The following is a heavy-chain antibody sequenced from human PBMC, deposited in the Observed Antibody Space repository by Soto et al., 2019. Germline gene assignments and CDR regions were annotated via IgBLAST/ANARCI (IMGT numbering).Heavy chain of an antibody. V-gene: IGHV1-18*01. D-gene: IGHD2-21*02. CDR3: ARYCGGDCHTD. CDR2: ISAYDGNT. J-gene: IGHJ4*02. CDR1: GYTFTSYG. Sequence: ASVKVSCKASGYTFTSYGIVWVRQAPGQGLEWLGWISAYDGNTDYAQKLQVRVTMTTDTSTTTAYRELRSLRSDDTAVYYCARYCGGDCHTDWGQGTLVTVSS.